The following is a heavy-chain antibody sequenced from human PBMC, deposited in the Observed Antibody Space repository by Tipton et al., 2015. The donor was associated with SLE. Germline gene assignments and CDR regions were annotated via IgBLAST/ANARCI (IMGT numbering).Heavy chain of an antibody. CDR1: GVSLSTSF. CDR3: AKGSGWDKD. CDR2: LDDSGHT. V-gene: IGHV4-59*12. Sequence: TLFLTCFVSGVSLSTSFWGWIRQSPGTGLEWIASLDDSGHTNYNPSLSSRITTSIDTPRGQFSLRLSSVTAADTAVFYCAKGSGWDKDWGRGILVTVSS. J-gene: IGHJ4*02. D-gene: IGHD6-19*01.